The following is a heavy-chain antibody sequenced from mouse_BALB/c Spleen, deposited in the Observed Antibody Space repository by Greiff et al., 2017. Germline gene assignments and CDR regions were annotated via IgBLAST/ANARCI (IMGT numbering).Heavy chain of an antibody. Sequence: EVKLQESGGGLVQPGGSRKLSCAASGFTFSSFGMHWVRQAPEKGLEWVAYISSGSSTIYYADTVKGRFTISRDNPKNTLFLQMTSLRSEDTAMYYCARIYYGNYGFDYWGQGTTLTVSS. CDR1: GFTFSSFG. CDR2: ISSGSSTI. V-gene: IGHV5-17*02. D-gene: IGHD2-1*01. J-gene: IGHJ2*01. CDR3: ARIYYGNYGFDY.